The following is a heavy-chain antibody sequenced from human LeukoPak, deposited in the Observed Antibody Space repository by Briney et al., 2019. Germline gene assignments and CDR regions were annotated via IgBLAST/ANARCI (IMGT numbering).Heavy chain of an antibody. CDR3: ASRPPSPKGRNPTDY. V-gene: IGHV1-69*13. CDR1: GGTFSSYA. D-gene: IGHD1-14*01. Sequence: GASVKVSCKASGGTFSSYAISWVRQAPGQGLEWMGGIIPIFGTANYAQKFQGRVTITADESTSTAYMELSSLRSEDTVVYYCASRPPSPKGRNPTDYWGQGTLVTVSS. CDR2: IIPIFGTA. J-gene: IGHJ4*02.